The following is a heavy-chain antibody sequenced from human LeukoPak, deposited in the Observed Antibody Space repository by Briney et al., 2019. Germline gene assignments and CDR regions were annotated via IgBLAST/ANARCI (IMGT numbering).Heavy chain of an antibody. Sequence: GGSLRLSCAASGLTFSSYWMSWVRQAPGKGLEWVANIKQDGSEKYYVDSVKGRFTISRDNAKNSLYLQMNSLRAEDTAVYYCARDIVVVTAIQYYYYYYMDVWGKGTTVTISS. D-gene: IGHD2-21*02. V-gene: IGHV3-7*01. J-gene: IGHJ6*03. CDR3: ARDIVVVTAIQYYYYYYMDV. CDR1: GLTFSSYW. CDR2: IKQDGSEK.